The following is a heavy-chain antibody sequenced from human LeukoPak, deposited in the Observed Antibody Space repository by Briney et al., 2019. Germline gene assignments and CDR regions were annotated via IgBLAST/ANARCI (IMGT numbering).Heavy chain of an antibody. CDR2: INGDGSDT. D-gene: IGHD3-10*01. V-gene: IGHV3-74*01. J-gene: IGHJ4*02. CDR3: TRDFYGIDY. Sequence: GGSLRLSCAASGFTFSTYWMHWVRQAPGKGLVWVSLINGDGSDTSYVDSVKGRFTISRDNAKNMVFLQMNSLRAEDTAVYYCTRDFYGIDYWGQGTPVTVSS. CDR1: GFTFSTYW.